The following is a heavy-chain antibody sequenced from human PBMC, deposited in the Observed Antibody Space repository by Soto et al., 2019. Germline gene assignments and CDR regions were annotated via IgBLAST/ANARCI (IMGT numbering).Heavy chain of an antibody. CDR1: GFTFSSYA. D-gene: IGHD1-26*01. CDR3: ARNQGELLL. CDR2: ITAGGGNT. J-gene: IGHJ4*02. V-gene: IGHV3-23*01. Sequence: HPGGSLRLSCAASGFTFSSYAMSWVRQAPGKGLEWVSSITAGGGNTYYRDSVKGRFTISXXXSXXTXXLXXNXXRVXDTAIYFCARNQGELLLWGQGTLVTVSP.